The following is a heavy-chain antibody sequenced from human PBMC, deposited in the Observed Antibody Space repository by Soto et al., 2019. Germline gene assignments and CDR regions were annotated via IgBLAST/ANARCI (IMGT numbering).Heavy chain of an antibody. Sequence: ASVKVSSKASGYTFTSYDLNWVRQATGQGLEWMGWMNPNSGNTGYAQKFQGRVTMTRNTSISTAYMELSSLRSEDTAVYYCARRIARIVVVRGWFDPWGQGTLVTVSS. CDR3: ARRIARIVVVRGWFDP. J-gene: IGHJ5*02. D-gene: IGHD3-22*01. CDR1: GYTFTSYD. CDR2: MNPNSGNT. V-gene: IGHV1-8*01.